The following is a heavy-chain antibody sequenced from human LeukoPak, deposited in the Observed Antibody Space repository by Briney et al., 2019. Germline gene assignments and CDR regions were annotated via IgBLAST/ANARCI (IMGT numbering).Heavy chain of an antibody. D-gene: IGHD5-18*01. Sequence: AVKVSCKASGGTFSSYATSWVRQAPGQGLEWMGGIIPIFGTANYAQKFQGRVTITADKSTSTAYVELSSLRSEDTAVYYCARRVRGGYSYGDYYYGMDVWGKGTTVTVSS. V-gene: IGHV1-69*06. J-gene: IGHJ6*04. CDR2: IIPIFGTA. CDR3: ARRVRGGYSYGDYYYGMDV. CDR1: GGTFSSYA.